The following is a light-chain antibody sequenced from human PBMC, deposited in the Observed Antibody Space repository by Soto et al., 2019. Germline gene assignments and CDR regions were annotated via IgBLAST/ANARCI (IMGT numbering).Light chain of an antibody. J-gene: IGKJ1*01. CDR1: QGIGND. Sequence: DIQMTQSPSSLSASVGDRVTITCRASQGIGNDLGWYQQKPGKAPKRLIYAASSLQSGVPSRFSGSGSGTEFTLTISRLQPEDFAYYYCLQHNSYPLTFGQGTKVEIK. CDR3: LQHNSYPLT. CDR2: AAS. V-gene: IGKV1-17*01.